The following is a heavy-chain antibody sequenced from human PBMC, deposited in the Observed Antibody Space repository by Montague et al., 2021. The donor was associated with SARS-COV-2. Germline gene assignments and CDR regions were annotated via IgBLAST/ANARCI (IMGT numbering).Heavy chain of an antibody. CDR3: AKAYYGDYLIDVFDI. D-gene: IGHD4-17*01. J-gene: IGHJ3*02. V-gene: IGHV3-33*06. CDR2: IWYDGSNK. CDR1: GFTFSSYG. Sequence: SLRLSCAASGFTFSSYGMHWVRQAPGKGLGWVAVIWYDGSNKYYADSVKGRFTISRDNSKNTLYLQMNSLRAEDTAVYYCAKAYYGDYLIDVFDIWGQGTMVTVSS.